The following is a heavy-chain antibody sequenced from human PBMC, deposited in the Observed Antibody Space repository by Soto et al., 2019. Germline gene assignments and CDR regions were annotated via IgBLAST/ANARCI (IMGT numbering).Heavy chain of an antibody. D-gene: IGHD2-2*01. CDR2: ISHVGRDK. V-gene: IGHV3-30*18. Sequence: GGSLGLSCAASGFPFGDFGMHWLRQAPGKGLEWVAVISHVGRDKFYADSVKARFTISRDNSKNTLYLQMSGLRAEDTAVYYWAKSPDLVCRSANCSRYYFDDWCQGTLDTVSS. J-gene: IGHJ4*02. CDR1: GFPFGDFG. CDR3: AKSPDLVCRSANCSRYYFDD.